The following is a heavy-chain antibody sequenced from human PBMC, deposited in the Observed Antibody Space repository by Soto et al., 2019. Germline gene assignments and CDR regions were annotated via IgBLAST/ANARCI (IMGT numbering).Heavy chain of an antibody. CDR3: VRGSLEWLFPTYYYYYMDV. J-gene: IGHJ6*03. Sequence: SETLSLTCTVSGGSISSYYWSWIRQPPGKGLEWIGYIYYSGSTNYNPSLKSRVTISVDTSKNQFSLKLSSVTAADTVVYYCVRGSLEWLFPTYYYYYMDVWGKGTTVTVSS. V-gene: IGHV4-59*01. D-gene: IGHD3-3*01. CDR1: GGSISSYY. CDR2: IYYSGST.